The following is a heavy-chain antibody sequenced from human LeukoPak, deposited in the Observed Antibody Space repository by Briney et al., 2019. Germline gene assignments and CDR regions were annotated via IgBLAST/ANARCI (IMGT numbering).Heavy chain of an antibody. CDR1: GYSFTSYW. CDR2: IYPGDSDT. Sequence: GESLKISCKGSGYSFTSYWIGWVRQMPGKGLEWMGIIYPGDSDTTYSPSVQGQVTISVDKSISTAYLHWSGLKASDTAIYYCARLGAQFIDYWGQGTLVTVSS. D-gene: IGHD3-16*01. J-gene: IGHJ4*02. CDR3: ARLGAQFIDY. V-gene: IGHV5-51*01.